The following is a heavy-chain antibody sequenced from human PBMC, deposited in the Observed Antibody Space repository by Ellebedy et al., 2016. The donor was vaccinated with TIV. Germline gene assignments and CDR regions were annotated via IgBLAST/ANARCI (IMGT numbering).Heavy chain of an antibody. D-gene: IGHD1-26*01. CDR1: GFTFSSYW. V-gene: IGHV3-23*01. CDR2: ISGSGGST. Sequence: GESLKISXAASGFTFSSYWMHWVRQAPGKGLVWVSAISGSGGSTYYADSVKGRFTISRDNSKNTLYLQMNSLRAEDTAVYYCAEWELLHRDYWGQGTLVTVSS. CDR3: AEWELLHRDY. J-gene: IGHJ4*02.